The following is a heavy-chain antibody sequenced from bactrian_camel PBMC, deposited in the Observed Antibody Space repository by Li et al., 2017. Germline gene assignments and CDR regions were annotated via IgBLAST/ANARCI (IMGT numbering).Heavy chain of an antibody. CDR2: LFPDGGET. CDR1: GDPYKRAC. D-gene: IGHD2*01. V-gene: IGHV3S6*01. Sequence: HVQLVESGGGSGQAGGSLILSCVDSGDPYKRACVGWARQAPGKQREGVASLFPDGGETYSDSVKGRLTISRDSAKTTLFLEMNSLEPDDTAMYYCAARGPYCYTKLSVRDFTYWGQGTQVTVS. CDR3: AARGPYCYTKLSVRDFTY. J-gene: IGHJ6*01.